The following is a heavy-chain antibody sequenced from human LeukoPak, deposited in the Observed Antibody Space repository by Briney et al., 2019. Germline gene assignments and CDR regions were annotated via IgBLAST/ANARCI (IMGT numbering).Heavy chain of an antibody. D-gene: IGHD3-22*01. CDR2: INHSGST. V-gene: IGHV4-34*01. CDR1: GGSFSDTY. CDR3: ARDYYDSSGYYDWYFDL. J-gene: IGHJ2*01. Sequence: SETLSLTCAVYGGSFSDTYWSWIRQPPGKGLEWIGEINHSGSTNYNPSLKSRVTISVDTSKNQFSLKLSSVTAADTAVYYCARDYYDSSGYYDWYFDLWGRGTLVTVSS.